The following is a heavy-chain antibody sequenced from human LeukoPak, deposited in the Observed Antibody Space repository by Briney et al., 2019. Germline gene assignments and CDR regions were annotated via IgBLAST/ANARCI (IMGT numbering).Heavy chain of an antibody. CDR3: ARGPGLAPFDY. CDR1: GGSFSGYY. V-gene: IGHV4-34*01. D-gene: IGHD6-19*01. Sequence: SETLSLTCAVYGGSFSGYYWSWIRQPPGKGLEWIGEINHRGSTNYNPSLKSRVTISVDTSKNQFSLKLSSVTAADTAVYYCARGPGLAPFDYWGQGTLVTVSS. CDR2: INHRGST. J-gene: IGHJ4*02.